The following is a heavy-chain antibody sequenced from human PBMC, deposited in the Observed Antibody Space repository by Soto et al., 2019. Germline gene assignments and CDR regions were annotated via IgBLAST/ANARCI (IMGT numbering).Heavy chain of an antibody. CDR2: IYYSGNT. V-gene: IGHV4-59*13. CDR1: GDSMSPFY. Sequence: QVPLQESGPGLVKPSETLSLTCTVSGDSMSPFYWNWIRRSPGKGLEWIGYIYYSGNTNYNPSLKSRVAISVDTSKNQFYLKLSSVTAADTAVYYCARGVYDYWSGYYAGAGLDVWGQGTTVTVSS. D-gene: IGHD3-3*01. J-gene: IGHJ6*02. CDR3: ARGVYDYWSGYYAGAGLDV.